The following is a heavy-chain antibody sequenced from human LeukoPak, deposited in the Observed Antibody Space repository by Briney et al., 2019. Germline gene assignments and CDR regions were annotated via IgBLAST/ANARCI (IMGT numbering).Heavy chain of an antibody. J-gene: IGHJ6*02. CDR1: GYTLTELS. Sequence: ASVKVSCKVSGYTLTELSMHWVRQAPGKGLEWMGGFDPVDGETIYAQKFQGRVTMTEDTSTDTAYMELSSQRSEDTAVYYCATSTIFGVDPPYYYYGMDVWGQGTTVTVS. V-gene: IGHV1-24*01. CDR2: FDPVDGET. D-gene: IGHD3-3*01. CDR3: ATSTIFGVDPPYYYYGMDV.